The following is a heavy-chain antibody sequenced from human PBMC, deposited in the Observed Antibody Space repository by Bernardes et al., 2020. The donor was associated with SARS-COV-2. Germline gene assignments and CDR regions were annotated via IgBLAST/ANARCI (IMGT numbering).Heavy chain of an antibody. V-gene: IGHV1-24*01. D-gene: IGHD1-26*01. CDR1: GYTITELS. J-gene: IGHJ6*02. Sequence: ASVKVSCKVSGYTITELSMHWVRQAPGKGLEWMGGFDPEDGETIYAQKFQGRVTMTEDTSTDTAYMELSSLRSEDTAVYYCARVGSYYGYYYYGMDVWGQGTTVTVSS. CDR3: ARVGSYYGYYYYGMDV. CDR2: FDPEDGET.